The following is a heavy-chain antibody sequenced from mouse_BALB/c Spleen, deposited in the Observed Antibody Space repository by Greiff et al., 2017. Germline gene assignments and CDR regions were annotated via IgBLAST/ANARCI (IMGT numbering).Heavy chain of an antibody. Sequence: QVQLQQSGAELAKPGASVKMSCKASGYTLTSYWMHWVKQRPGQGLEWIGYINPSTGYTEYNQKFKDKATLTADKSSSTAYMQLSSLTSEDSAVYYCARSTTVVAPFDYWGQGTTLTVSS. CDR3: ARSTTVVAPFDY. V-gene: IGHV1-7*01. J-gene: IGHJ2*01. CDR1: GYTLTSYW. CDR2: INPSTGYT. D-gene: IGHD1-1*01.